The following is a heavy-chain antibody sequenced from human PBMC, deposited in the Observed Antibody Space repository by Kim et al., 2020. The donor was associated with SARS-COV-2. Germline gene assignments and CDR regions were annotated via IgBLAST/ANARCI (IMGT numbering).Heavy chain of an antibody. CDR2: ISGRGDNI. Sequence: GGSLRLSCTTSGFTFSDHYMNWIRQAPGKGLEWISFISGRGDNIYYKDSVKGRFTISRDNAENSLYLQMNFLRAEDTAGYSCARSLYGSGSYYEYYMDV. D-gene: IGHD3-10*01. V-gene: IGHV3-11*01. J-gene: IGHJ6*03. CDR3: ARSLYGSGSYYEYYMDV. CDR1: GFTFSDHY.